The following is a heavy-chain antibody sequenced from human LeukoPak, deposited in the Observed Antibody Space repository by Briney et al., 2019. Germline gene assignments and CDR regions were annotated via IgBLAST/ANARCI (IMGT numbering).Heavy chain of an antibody. CDR2: ISGSGGST. V-gene: IGHV3-23*01. D-gene: IGHD3-22*01. CDR1: EFTFSCYA. CDR3: AKGSYYDSSGSFYFDY. J-gene: IGHJ4*02. Sequence: GGYLRLSWTASEFTFSCYAMSWVRQAPGKGLEWVSAISGSGGSTYYADSVKGRFTISRDNSRNTLYVQVNSLGTEDTAAYYCAKGSYYDSSGSFYFDYWGQGTLVTVSS.